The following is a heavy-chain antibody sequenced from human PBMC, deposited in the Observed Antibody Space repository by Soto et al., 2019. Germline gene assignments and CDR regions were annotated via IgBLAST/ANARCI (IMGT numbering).Heavy chain of an antibody. V-gene: IGHV3-53*02. CDR2: TYTGGNS. J-gene: IGHJ4*02. D-gene: IGHD3-10*01. Sequence: EVQLVQTGGGLIKPGGSLSLSCAASGLSVSDKYMSWVRQAPGKGLEWVSLTYTGGNSYFADFVKGRFIVSRDISKNTLFLHMNSLAAEDTAVYYCAREVYAYGLDFWGQGSLVTVSS. CDR1: GLSVSDKY. CDR3: AREVYAYGLDF.